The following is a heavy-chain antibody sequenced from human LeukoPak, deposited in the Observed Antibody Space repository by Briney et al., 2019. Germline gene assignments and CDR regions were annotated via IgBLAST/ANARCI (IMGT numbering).Heavy chain of an antibody. Sequence: SETLSLTCTVSGGSISSSSYDWGWIRQPPGKGLEWIGSIYYSGSTYYNPSLKSRVTISVDTSKNQFSLKLSSVTAADTAVYYCARHGSSWYYFDYWGQGTLVTVSS. D-gene: IGHD6-13*01. CDR1: GGSISSSSYD. V-gene: IGHV4-39*01. J-gene: IGHJ4*02. CDR3: ARHGSSWYYFDY. CDR2: IYYSGST.